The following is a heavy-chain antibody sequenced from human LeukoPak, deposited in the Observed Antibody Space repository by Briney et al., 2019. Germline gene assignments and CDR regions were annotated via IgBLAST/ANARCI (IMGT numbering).Heavy chain of an antibody. CDR3: ARVLGNSYGRDYFHY. D-gene: IGHD5-18*01. Sequence: PGVSLRLSCAASGFTFSSYHMNWVRQAPGKGLEWVTVIYIGGNTYYADSVKGRFTISRDNSKNTVYLQMNSLRAEDTAVYYCARVLGNSYGRDYFHYWGQGTLVTVSS. V-gene: IGHV3-66*01. CDR1: GFTFSSYH. CDR2: IYIGGNT. J-gene: IGHJ4*02.